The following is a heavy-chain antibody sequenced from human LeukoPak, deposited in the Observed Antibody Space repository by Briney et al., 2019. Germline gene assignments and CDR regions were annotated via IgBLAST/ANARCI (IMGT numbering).Heavy chain of an antibody. J-gene: IGHJ4*02. D-gene: IGHD3-22*01. Sequence: GGSLRLSCAASGFTISDYYMNWIRQAPGKGLEWVSYISSSSSYTNYADSVKGRFTISRDNAKNSLYLQMNSLRAEDTAVYYCAYSSGYYSYYFDYWGQGTLVTVSS. CDR3: AYSSGYYSYYFDY. V-gene: IGHV3-11*06. CDR1: GFTISDYY. CDR2: ISSSSSYT.